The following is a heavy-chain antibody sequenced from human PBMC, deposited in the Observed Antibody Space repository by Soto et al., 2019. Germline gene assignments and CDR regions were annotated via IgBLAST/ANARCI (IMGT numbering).Heavy chain of an antibody. CDR2: ISYDGNNK. CDR1: EFTFSNYA. Sequence: GGSLRLSCAASEFTFSNYAMHWVRQAPGKGLQWLAVISYDGNNKYYADSVKGRFTISRDNSKNTLYLQMNSLRAEDTAVYYCARDPFGELNSGMDVWGQGTTVTVSS. V-gene: IGHV3-30*03. D-gene: IGHD3-10*01. CDR3: ARDPFGELNSGMDV. J-gene: IGHJ6*02.